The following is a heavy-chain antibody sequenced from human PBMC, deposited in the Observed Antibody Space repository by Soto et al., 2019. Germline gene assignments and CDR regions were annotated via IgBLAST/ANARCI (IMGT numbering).Heavy chain of an antibody. D-gene: IGHD6-19*01. CDR3: ARDWAYSSGWYTPSPNWFDP. CDR1: GYTFTSYG. J-gene: IGHJ5*02. V-gene: IGHV1-18*01. Sequence: QVQLVQSGAEVKKPGASVKVSCEASGYTFTSYGISWVRQAPGQGLEWMGWISAYNGNTNYAQKLQGRVTMTTDTSTSTAYMELRSLRSDDTAVYYCARDWAYSSGWYTPSPNWFDPWGQGTLVTVSS. CDR2: ISAYNGNT.